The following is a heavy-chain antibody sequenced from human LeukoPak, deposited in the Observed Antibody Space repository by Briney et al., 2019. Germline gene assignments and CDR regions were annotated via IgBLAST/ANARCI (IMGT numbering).Heavy chain of an antibody. V-gene: IGHV3-66*03. CDR3: ATPSISPTDSGGSCYSGSNGMDV. CDR2: IYSCGST. J-gene: IGHJ6*02. CDR1: GFTVSSNY. D-gene: IGHD2-15*01. Sequence: GGFLRLSCAASGFTVSSNYMSWVRQAPGKGLEWVSVIYSCGSTYYADSVKGRFTISRDNSKNTLYLQMNSLRAEDTAVYYCATPSISPTDSGGSCYSGSNGMDVWGQGTTVTVSS.